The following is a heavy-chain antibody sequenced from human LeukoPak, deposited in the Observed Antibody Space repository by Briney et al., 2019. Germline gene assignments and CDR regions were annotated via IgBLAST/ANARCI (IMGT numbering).Heavy chain of an antibody. D-gene: IGHD1-26*01. J-gene: IGHJ5*01. CDR3: AGRRELNYWIDS. CDR2: ISSGSTYI. V-gene: IGHV3-21*01. Sequence: PGGSLRLSCAASGFTFSSYAMSWVRQAPGKGLEWVSSISSGSTYIYYADSVKGRFTISRDNAKNSLYLHMNSLRADDTAVYYCAGRRELNYWIDSWGQGTLVTVSS. CDR1: GFTFSSYA.